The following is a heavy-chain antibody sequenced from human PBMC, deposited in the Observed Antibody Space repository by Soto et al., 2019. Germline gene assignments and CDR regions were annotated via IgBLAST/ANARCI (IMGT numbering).Heavy chain of an antibody. CDR2: IYYTGRT. J-gene: IGHJ4*02. CDR1: GGSISSGEYY. V-gene: IGHV4-30-4*01. CDR3: ATLYYYHTY. Sequence: QVQLQESGPGLVKPSQTLSLTCAVSGGSISSGEYYWSWIRQPPGKGLEWIGYIYYTGRTYYTPSLKSRLFMSVDTSKNQVALKLSSVTAADTAVYYCATLYYYHTYWGQGTLVTVSS. D-gene: IGHD3-22*01.